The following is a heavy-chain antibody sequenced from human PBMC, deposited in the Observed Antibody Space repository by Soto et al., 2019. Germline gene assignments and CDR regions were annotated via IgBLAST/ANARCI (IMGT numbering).Heavy chain of an antibody. CDR2: IHHSGSN. CDR1: GGSTTSGGYY. D-gene: IGHD3-22*01. Sequence: SETLSLTCTVSGGSTTSGGYYWNWIRQPPGKGLEWIAYIHHSGSNYHNPSLKSRVSISVDTSKNQFSLKLSSVTAADTAVYYCAREPYHYDSSGYYDYWGQGTLVTVSS. J-gene: IGHJ4*02. CDR3: AREPYHYDSSGYYDY. V-gene: IGHV4-31*02.